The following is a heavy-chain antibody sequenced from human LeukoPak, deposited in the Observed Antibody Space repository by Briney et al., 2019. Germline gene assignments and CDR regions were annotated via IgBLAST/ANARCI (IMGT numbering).Heavy chain of an antibody. V-gene: IGHV3-30*02. J-gene: IGHJ4*02. CDR2: IRYDGNNK. CDR1: GFTFRSYG. D-gene: IGHD5-18*01. Sequence: GGSLRLSCAASGFTFRSYGMHWVRQAPGKGLEWVAFIRYDGNNKYYADSVKGRFTIFRDNSRNTLYLQMNSLRAEDTAVYYCAKDTGDSYGTYYFDYWGQGTLVTVSS. CDR3: AKDTGDSYGTYYFDY.